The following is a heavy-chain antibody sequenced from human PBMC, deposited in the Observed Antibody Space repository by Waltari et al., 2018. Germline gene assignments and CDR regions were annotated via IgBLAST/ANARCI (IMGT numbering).Heavy chain of an antibody. CDR1: GFTFSNYG. Sequence: QVQLVESGGGVVQPGGSLRLSCAASGFTFSNYGMHWVRQAPGKGGEWVAFIRNEGSNENYVDSVKGRFTISRDNSKNTLYLHINGLRAEDTAVYYCAKDKLKRSSSWGVDYWGQGTQVTVSS. CDR3: AKDKLKRSSSWGVDY. D-gene: IGHD6-6*01. CDR2: IRNEGSNE. J-gene: IGHJ4*02. V-gene: IGHV3-30*02.